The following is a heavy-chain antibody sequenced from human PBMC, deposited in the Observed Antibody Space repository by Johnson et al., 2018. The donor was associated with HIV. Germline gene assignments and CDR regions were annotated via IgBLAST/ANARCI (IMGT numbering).Heavy chain of an antibody. J-gene: IGHJ3*01. CDR1: GFTFSSYG. Sequence: QVQLVESGGGVVQPGTSLRLSCVPSGFTFSSYGMHWVRQAPGKGLEWVATTWFDGTNQYYADSVKGRSTISRDNFKKTGHLQMNSLRAEDTAVYYCAKWTSRGWAVAFDVLGQGTMVTVSS. V-gene: IGHV3-33*06. CDR2: TWFDGTNQ. D-gene: IGHD6-19*01. CDR3: AKWTSRGWAVAFDV.